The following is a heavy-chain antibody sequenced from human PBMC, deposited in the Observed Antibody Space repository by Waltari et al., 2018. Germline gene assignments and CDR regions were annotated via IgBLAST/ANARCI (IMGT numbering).Heavy chain of an antibody. Sequence: EGQLVESGGGLVKPGGSLRLSCAAAGVSFGTYNMNWVRQAPGKGLEWVSYISSSSAYKYYADSVKGRFAISRDNAKNLLFLQMNSLRADDTAVYYCVRENCSVTSCFKHFDYWGRGILVTVSS. CDR1: GVSFGTYN. CDR3: VRENCSVTSCFKHFDY. J-gene: IGHJ4*02. V-gene: IGHV3-21*01. D-gene: IGHD2-2*01. CDR2: ISSSSAYK.